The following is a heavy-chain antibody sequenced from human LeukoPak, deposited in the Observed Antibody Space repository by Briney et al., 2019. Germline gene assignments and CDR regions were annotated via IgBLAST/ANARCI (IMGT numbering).Heavy chain of an antibody. CDR2: ISYSGST. CDR3: ARLQPNSGEWAFDI. J-gene: IGHJ3*02. D-gene: IGHD1-1*01. CDR1: GGSISTYY. Sequence: SETLSLTCTVSGGSISTYYWTWIRQPPGKGLEWIGYISYSGSTNYNPSLKSRVTFSVDTSKNHSSLALSSVTAADTAVYYCARLQPNSGEWAFDIWGQGTMVTVSS. V-gene: IGHV4-59*01.